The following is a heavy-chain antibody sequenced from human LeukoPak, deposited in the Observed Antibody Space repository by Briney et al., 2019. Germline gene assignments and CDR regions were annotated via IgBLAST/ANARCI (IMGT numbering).Heavy chain of an antibody. CDR1: GYTFTSYD. D-gene: IGHD5-12*01. V-gene: IGHV1-8*01. CDR3: ARGSGYPLYYYYGMDV. CDR2: MNPNSGNT. Sequence: ASVKVSCKAPGYTFTSYDINWVRQATGQGLEWMGWMNPNSGNTGYAQKFQGRVTMTRNTSISTAYMELSSLRSEDTAVYYCARGSGYPLYYYYGMDVWGQGTTVTVSS. J-gene: IGHJ6*02.